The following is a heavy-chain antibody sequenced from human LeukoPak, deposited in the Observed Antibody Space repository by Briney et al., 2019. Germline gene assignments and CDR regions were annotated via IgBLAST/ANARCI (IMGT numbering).Heavy chain of an antibody. D-gene: IGHD6-19*01. CDR1: GGSFSGYY. CDR2: INHSGST. J-gene: IGHJ4*02. CDR3: ARDLGWWAVAGGFDY. V-gene: IGHV4-34*01. Sequence: SETLSLTCAVYGGSFSGYYWSWIRQPPGKGLEWIGEINHSGSTNYNPSLKSRVTISVDTSKNQFSLKLSSVTAADTAVYYCARDLGWWAVAGGFDYWGQGTLVTVSS.